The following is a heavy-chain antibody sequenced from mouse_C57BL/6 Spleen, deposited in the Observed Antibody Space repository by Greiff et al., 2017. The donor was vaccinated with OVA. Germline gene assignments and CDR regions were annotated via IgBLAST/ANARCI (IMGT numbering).Heavy chain of an antibody. CDR3: ARSLDYYAMDY. Sequence: QVQLKQSGAELVKPGASVKLSCKASGYTFTSYWMHWVKQRPGQGLEWIGEIDPSDSYTNYNQKFKGKSTLTVDKSSSTAYMQLSSLTSEDSAVYYCARSLDYYAMDYWGQGTSVTVSS. CDR2: IDPSDSYT. V-gene: IGHV1-69*01. J-gene: IGHJ4*01. CDR1: GYTFTSYW.